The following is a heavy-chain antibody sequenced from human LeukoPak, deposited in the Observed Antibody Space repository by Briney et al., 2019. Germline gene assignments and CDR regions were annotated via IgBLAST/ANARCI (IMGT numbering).Heavy chain of an antibody. CDR1: GGSTSSYY. V-gene: IGHV4-59*12. J-gene: IGHJ3*02. D-gene: IGHD3-16*01. CDR3: ARVGGRAFDI. Sequence: SETLSLTCTVSGGSTSSYYWSWIRQPPGKGLEWIGYIYYSGSTNYNPSLKSRVTMSVDTSKNQFSLKLSSVTAADTAVYYCARVGGRAFDIWGQGTMVTVSS. CDR2: IYYSGST.